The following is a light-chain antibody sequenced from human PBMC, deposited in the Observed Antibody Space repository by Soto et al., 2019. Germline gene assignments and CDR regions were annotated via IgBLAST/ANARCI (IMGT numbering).Light chain of an antibody. J-gene: IGKJ3*01. CDR2: GAS. CDR3: QQYKYYSLIT. Sequence: EIVMTQSPATLSVAPGERVTLSCRASQGVSRKLAWYQHKSGQAPRLLISGASAGATGIPARFSGSGSGTELNLIFSSLQFEDLVTDCCQQYKYYSLITFGPGVTVDF. V-gene: IGKV3-15*01. CDR1: QGVSRK.